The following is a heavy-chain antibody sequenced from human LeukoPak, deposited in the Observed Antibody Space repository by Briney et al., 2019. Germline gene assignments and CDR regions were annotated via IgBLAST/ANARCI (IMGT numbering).Heavy chain of an antibody. D-gene: IGHD1-26*01. Sequence: SETLSLTCTVSGGCISSYYWSWIRQPPGKGLEWIGYIYYSGSTNYNPSLKSRVTISVDTSKNQFSLKLSSVTAADTAVYYCARDFGGSYHFDYWGQGTLVTVSS. CDR2: IYYSGST. CDR3: ARDFGGSYHFDY. J-gene: IGHJ4*02. V-gene: IGHV4-59*01. CDR1: GGCISSYY.